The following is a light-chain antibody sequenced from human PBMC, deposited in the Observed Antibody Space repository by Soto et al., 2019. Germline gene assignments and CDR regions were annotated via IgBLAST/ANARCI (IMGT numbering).Light chain of an antibody. Sequence: DIQMTQSPSSLSASVGDRVTLTCRATQSISKYLNWYQQKPGKAPNLLIYSTSTLQSGVPSRFSGSGSGTDFTLTINSLQPEDFATYYCQQDLRPPLTFGPGTKVDIK. J-gene: IGKJ3*01. CDR3: QQDLRPPLT. V-gene: IGKV1-39*01. CDR1: QSISKY. CDR2: STS.